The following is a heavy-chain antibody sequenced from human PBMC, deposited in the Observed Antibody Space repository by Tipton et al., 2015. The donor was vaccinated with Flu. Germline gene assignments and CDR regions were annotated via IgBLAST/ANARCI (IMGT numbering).Heavy chain of an antibody. Sequence: SLRLSCAASGFTFSGYGMHWVRQAPGKGLEWVATIKQDGSEIYYVDSVRGRFTISRDNTKNSLYLQMSSLRVEDTAVYYCARDKIRGSADGTVLDYWGQGTLVTVSS. CDR2: IKQDGSEI. CDR3: ARDKIRGSADGTVLDY. CDR1: GFTFSGYG. V-gene: IGHV3-7*01. J-gene: IGHJ4*02. D-gene: IGHD6-13*01.